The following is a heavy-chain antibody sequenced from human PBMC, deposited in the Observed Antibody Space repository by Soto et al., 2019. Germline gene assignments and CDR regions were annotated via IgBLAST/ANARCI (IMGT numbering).Heavy chain of an antibody. V-gene: IGHV5-10-1*01. D-gene: IGHD2-2*01. J-gene: IGHJ6*02. CDR2: IDPSDSYT. CDR3: ARLNGALGYCSSTSCPVYYYYGMDV. Sequence: PGESLKISCKGSGYSFTSYWISWVRQMPGKGLEWVGRIDPSDSYTNYSPSFQGHVTISADKSISTAYLQWSSLKASDTAMYYCARLNGALGYCSSTSCPVYYYYGMDVWGQGTTVTVSS. CDR1: GYSFTSYW.